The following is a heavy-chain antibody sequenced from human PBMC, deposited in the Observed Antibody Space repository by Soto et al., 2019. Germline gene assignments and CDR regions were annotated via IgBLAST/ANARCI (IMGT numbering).Heavy chain of an antibody. CDR3: ARESEDLTSNFDY. V-gene: IGHV3-21*06. CDR2: ISSTTNYI. Sequence: GALRLSCAAYGFIFTRYSMNWVRQAPGKGLEWVSSISSTTNYIYYGDSMKGRFTISRDNAKNSLYLEMNSLRAEDTAVYYCARESEDLTSNFDYWGQGTLVTVSS. J-gene: IGHJ4*02. CDR1: GFIFTRYS.